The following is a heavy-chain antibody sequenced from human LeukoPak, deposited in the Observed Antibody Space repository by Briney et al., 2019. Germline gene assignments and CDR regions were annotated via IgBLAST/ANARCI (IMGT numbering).Heavy chain of an antibody. CDR1: GFTFSSNN. CDR2: ISSSSSYI. CDR3: ASAYSIQRCFSD. V-gene: IGHV3-21*01. D-gene: IGHD2-15*01. J-gene: IGHJ4*02. Sequence: PGGSLTLSCAGSGFTFSSNNLKWVRQAPGKGLEWVSSISSSSSYIYYADSVKGRITISRDNAKNSLYLQMNRLRAEATAVYYCASAYSIQRCFSDWGQGTLVTVSS.